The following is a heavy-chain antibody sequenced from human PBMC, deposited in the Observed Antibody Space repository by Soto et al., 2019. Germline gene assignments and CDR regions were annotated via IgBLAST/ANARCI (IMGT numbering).Heavy chain of an antibody. CDR2: ISGSGGST. D-gene: IGHD3-16*02. Sequence: GGSLRLSCAASGFTFSSYAMSRVRQAPGKGLEWVSAISGSGGSTYYADSVKGRFTISRDNSKNTLYLQMNSLRAEDTAVYYCAKDEVITFGGVIVYVDYWGQGTLVTVSS. V-gene: IGHV3-23*01. CDR1: GFTFSSYA. CDR3: AKDEVITFGGVIVYVDY. J-gene: IGHJ4*02.